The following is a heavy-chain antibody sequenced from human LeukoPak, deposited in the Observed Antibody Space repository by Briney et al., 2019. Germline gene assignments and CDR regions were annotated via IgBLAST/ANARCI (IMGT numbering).Heavy chain of an antibody. Sequence: GGSLRLSCAASGFTFSSYWMSWVRQAPGKGLEWVANIKQDGSEKYYVDSVKGRFTISRDNAKNSLYLQMNSLRAEDTAVYYCATPLDYYDSSGYHQGGDWGQGTLVTVSS. CDR1: GFTFSSYW. CDR2: IKQDGSEK. V-gene: IGHV3-7*03. J-gene: IGHJ4*02. CDR3: ATPLDYYDSSGYHQGGD. D-gene: IGHD3-22*01.